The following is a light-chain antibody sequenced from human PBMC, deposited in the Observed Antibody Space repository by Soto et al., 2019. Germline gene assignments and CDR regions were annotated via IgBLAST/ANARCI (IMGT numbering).Light chain of an antibody. CDR1: QSVSASY. CDR3: QHFSSPIT. V-gene: IGKV3-20*01. J-gene: IGKJ5*01. Sequence: EVVLTQSPGTLSLSSGERATLSCRASQSVSASYIAWYQQKPGQAPRLLIYGASTRATGIPDRFSGSGSGTDFTLTISRLEPEDSAVYYCQHFSSPITFGQGTRLEIK. CDR2: GAS.